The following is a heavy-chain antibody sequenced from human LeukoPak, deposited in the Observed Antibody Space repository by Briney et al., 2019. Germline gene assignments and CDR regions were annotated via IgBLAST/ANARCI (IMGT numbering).Heavy chain of an antibody. CDR3: ARDGDVGYIDY. CDR1: GGSISGYY. CDR2: IYYSGST. Sequence: SETLSLTCTVSGGSISGYYWSWIRQPPGKGLEWIGYIYYSGSTNYNPSLKSRVTISVDTSKNQFSLKLSSVTAADTAVYYCARDGDVGYIDYWGQGTLVTVSS. J-gene: IGHJ4*02. V-gene: IGHV4-59*01. D-gene: IGHD2-2*02.